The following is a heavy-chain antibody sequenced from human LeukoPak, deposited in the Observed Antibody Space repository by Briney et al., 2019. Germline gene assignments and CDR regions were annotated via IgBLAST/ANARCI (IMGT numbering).Heavy chain of an antibody. CDR2: IIPDGSES. CDR3: ARLTMVRGVIVGDYYYYYSMDV. CDR1: GFTFSDYW. D-gene: IGHD3-10*01. V-gene: IGHV3-7*01. Sequence: GGSLRLSCAASGFTFSDYWMTWVRRAPGKGLEWVANIIPDGSESYYVDSVKGRFTITRDNAKSSLYLQMNSLRAGDTAVYYCARLTMVRGVIVGDYYYYYSMDVWGKGTTVIVSS. J-gene: IGHJ6*03.